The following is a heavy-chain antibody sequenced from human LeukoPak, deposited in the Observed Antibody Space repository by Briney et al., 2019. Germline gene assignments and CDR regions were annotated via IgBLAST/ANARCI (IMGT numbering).Heavy chain of an antibody. Sequence: SQTLSLTCTVSGGSISSGSYYWSWIRQPAGKGLEWIGRIYTSGSTNYNPSLKSRVTISVDTSKNQFSLKLSSVTAADTTVYYCARDASGRKDYWGQGTQVTVSS. J-gene: IGHJ4*02. V-gene: IGHV4-61*02. CDR2: IYTSGST. CDR3: ARDASGRKDY. D-gene: IGHD1-26*01. CDR1: GGSISSGSYY.